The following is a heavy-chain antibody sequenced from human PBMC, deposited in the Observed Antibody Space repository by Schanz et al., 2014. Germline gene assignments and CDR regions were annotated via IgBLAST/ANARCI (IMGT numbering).Heavy chain of an antibody. Sequence: EVQLVESGGGLVQPGGSLRLSCTASGFTFSSYSMNWVRQAPGKGLEWVSYIRSSSTPIYYADSVKGRFTISRDNAKNSLYLQMNSLRAEDTAVYYCARDHTTESYYSAGPPIDYWGQGTLLTVSS. CDR1: GFTFSSYS. D-gene: IGHD1-26*01. J-gene: IGHJ4*02. CDR2: IRSSSTPI. CDR3: ARDHTTESYYSAGPPIDY. V-gene: IGHV3-48*01.